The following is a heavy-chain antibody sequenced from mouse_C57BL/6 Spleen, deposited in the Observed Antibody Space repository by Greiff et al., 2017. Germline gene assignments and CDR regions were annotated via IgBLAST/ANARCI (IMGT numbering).Heavy chain of an antibody. D-gene: IGHD1-1*01. J-gene: IGHJ2*01. Sequence: LEESGAELARPGASVKLSCKASGYTFTSSGISWVKQRTGQGLEWIGEIYPRSGNTYYNEKFKGKATLTAEKSSSTAYMELRSLTSEDYAVYFCASLSTVVAKDYFDYWGQGTTLTVSS. CDR1: GYTFTSSG. CDR2: IYPRSGNT. CDR3: ASLSTVVAKDYFDY. V-gene: IGHV1-81*01.